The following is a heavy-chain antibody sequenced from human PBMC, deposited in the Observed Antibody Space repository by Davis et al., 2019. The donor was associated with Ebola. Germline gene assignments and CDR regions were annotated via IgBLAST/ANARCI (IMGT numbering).Heavy chain of an antibody. Sequence: GESLKISCTDSVITFSSYAMTWVRQAPGKGLEWVSAISGSGGSTYYADSVKGRFTISRDNSKKTLYLQMNSLRAEDTAVYYCARDMRGFSWDGYFDSWGQGTLVTVSS. J-gene: IGHJ4*02. D-gene: IGHD5-18*01. CDR3: ARDMRGFSWDGYFDS. CDR1: VITFSSYA. V-gene: IGHV3-23*01. CDR2: ISGSGGST.